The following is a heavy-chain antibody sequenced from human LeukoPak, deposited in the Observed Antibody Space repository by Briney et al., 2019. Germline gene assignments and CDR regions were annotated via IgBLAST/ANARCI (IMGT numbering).Heavy chain of an antibody. J-gene: IGHJ4*02. CDR1: GGSISSYY. CDR2: IYTSGST. CDR3: ARSYVWGSYRQEFDY. D-gene: IGHD3-16*02. Sequence: SETLSLTCTVSGGSISSYYWSWIRQPAGKGLEWIGRIYTSGSTNYNPSLKSRVTMSVDTSKNQFSLKLSSVTAADTAVYYCARSYVWGSYRQEFDYWGQGTLVTVSS. V-gene: IGHV4-4*07.